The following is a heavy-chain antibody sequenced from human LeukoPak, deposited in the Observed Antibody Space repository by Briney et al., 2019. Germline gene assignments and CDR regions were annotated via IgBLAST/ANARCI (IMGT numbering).Heavy chain of an antibody. CDR1: GGSISSYY. Sequence: SETLSLTCTVSGGSISSYYWSWIRQPPGKGLEWIGYIYYSGSTNYNPSLKSRVTISVDTSKNQFSLKLSSVTAADTAVYYCARPGGGNVAFDIWGQGTMVTVS. V-gene: IGHV4-59*08. CDR3: ARPGGGNVAFDI. D-gene: IGHD2-15*01. J-gene: IGHJ3*02. CDR2: IYYSGST.